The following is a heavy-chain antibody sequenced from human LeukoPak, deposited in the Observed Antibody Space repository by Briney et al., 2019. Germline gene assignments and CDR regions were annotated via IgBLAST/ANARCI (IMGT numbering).Heavy chain of an antibody. CDR2: ISYDGSNK. CDR1: GFTFSSYS. Sequence: GGSLRLSCAASGFTFSSYSIHWVRQAPGKGLEWVAVISYDGSNKYYADSVKGRFTISRDNSKNTLYLEMNSLRTEDTAVYYCARFTPYYYYYMDVWGRGTTVTVSS. V-gene: IGHV3-30*03. J-gene: IGHJ6*03. CDR3: ARFTPYYYYYMDV.